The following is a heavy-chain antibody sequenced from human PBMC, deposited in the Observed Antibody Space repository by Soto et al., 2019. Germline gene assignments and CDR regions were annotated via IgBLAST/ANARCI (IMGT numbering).Heavy chain of an antibody. J-gene: IGHJ4*02. D-gene: IGHD7-27*01. CDR1: GFAFSKAW. V-gene: IGHV3-15*01. Sequence: VQVVESGGGLVKPGGALRLSCVGSGFAFSKAWMNWVRQAPGKGLEWVGRIKAETDGGTTDYAAPVKGRFTISRDNTKHTLYLQMNSLRTEDTGVYYCVSQPHWARPFESWGQGTLVNVSS. CDR3: VSQPHWARPFES. CDR2: IKAETDGGTT.